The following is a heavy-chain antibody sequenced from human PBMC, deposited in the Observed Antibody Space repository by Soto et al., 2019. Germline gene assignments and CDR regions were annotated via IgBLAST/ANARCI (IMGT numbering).Heavy chain of an antibody. J-gene: IGHJ4*02. D-gene: IGHD3-10*01. CDR2: ISGTTTRI. CDR3: ARVGGYYGYYFVL. V-gene: IGHV3-48*02. Sequence: PGGSLRLSCAASEFTFSSSSISWVRQARGQGLEWVSYISGTTTRIYYADSVKGRFTISRDNSKNAAYLQMNSLRDGDTAVYYCARVGGYYGYYFVLWGQGTLVTVSS. CDR1: EFTFSSSS.